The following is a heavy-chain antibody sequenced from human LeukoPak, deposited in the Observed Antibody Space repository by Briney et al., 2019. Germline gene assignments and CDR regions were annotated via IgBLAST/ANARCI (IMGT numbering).Heavy chain of an antibody. J-gene: IGHJ4*02. CDR2: INPNSGET. D-gene: IGHD3-3*01. CDR1: GYTFTGYC. V-gene: IGHV1-2*02. CDR3: ARELGDFWSGYYGWE. Sequence: ASVKVSCKASGYTFTGYCMHWVRQAPGQGFEWMGWINPNSGETNYALRFQGRVTMTRDTSISTAYMELSSLKSDDDTALYYCARELGDFWSGYYGWEWGQGTLVTVSS.